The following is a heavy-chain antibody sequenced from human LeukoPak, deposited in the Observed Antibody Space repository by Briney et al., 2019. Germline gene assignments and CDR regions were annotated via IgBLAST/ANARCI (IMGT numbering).Heavy chain of an antibody. CDR1: GGSISSGSYY. D-gene: IGHD1-26*01. CDR3: AREPVGATTFWFDP. Sequence: SETLSLTCTVSGGSISSGSYYWGWIRQPPGKGLEWIGSIYYSGSTYYNPSLKSRVTISVDTSKNQFSLKLSSVTAADTAVYYCAREPVGATTFWFDPWGQGTLVTVSS. J-gene: IGHJ5*02. CDR2: IYYSGST. V-gene: IGHV4-39*07.